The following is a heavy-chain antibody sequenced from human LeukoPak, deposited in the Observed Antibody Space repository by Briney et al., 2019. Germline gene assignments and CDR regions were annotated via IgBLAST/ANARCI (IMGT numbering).Heavy chain of an antibody. CDR3: AKDRTGYYDFWRGYYTRVYSSFDY. Sequence: QAGGSLRLSCAASGLITSYSMNWVRQAPGKGLEWVSAISGSGGSTYYADSVKGRFTISRDNSKNTLYLQMNSLRAEDTAVYYCAKDRTGYYDFWRGYYTRVYSSFDYWAQGTLVTVSS. J-gene: IGHJ4*02. CDR2: ISGSGGST. V-gene: IGHV3-23*01. CDR1: GLITSYS. D-gene: IGHD3-3*01.